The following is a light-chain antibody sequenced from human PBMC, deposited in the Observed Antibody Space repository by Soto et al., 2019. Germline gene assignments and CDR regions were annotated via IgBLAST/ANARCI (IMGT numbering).Light chain of an antibody. CDR1: SGHSSYA. J-gene: IGLJ2*01. CDR2: LNSDGSH. CDR3: QTWGTGIQV. Sequence: QLVLTQSPSASASLGASVKLTCTLSSGHSSYAIAWHQQQPEKGPRYLMKLNSDGSHSKGDGILDRFSGSSSGAERYLTIPSLKSEDEADNYCQTWGTGIQVFGGGTKLTVL. V-gene: IGLV4-69*01.